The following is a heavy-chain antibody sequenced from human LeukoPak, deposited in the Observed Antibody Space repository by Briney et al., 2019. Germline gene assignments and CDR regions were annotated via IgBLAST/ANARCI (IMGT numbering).Heavy chain of an antibody. CDR3: AREGYSYGYGRYFDY. Sequence: ASVKVSCKAPGYTFTGYYMHWVRQAPGQGLEWMGWINPNSGGTNYAQKFQGRVTMTRDTSISTAYMELSRLRSDDTAVYYCAREGYSYGYGRYFDYWGQGTLVTVSS. CDR1: GYTFTGYY. J-gene: IGHJ4*02. V-gene: IGHV1-2*02. D-gene: IGHD5-18*01. CDR2: INPNSGGT.